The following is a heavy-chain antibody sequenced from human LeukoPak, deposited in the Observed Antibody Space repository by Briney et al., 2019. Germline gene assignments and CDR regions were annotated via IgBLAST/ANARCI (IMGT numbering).Heavy chain of an antibody. D-gene: IGHD3-16*01. V-gene: IGHV1-69*13. CDR2: IIPIFGTA. Sequence: GASVKVSCKASGGTFSSYAISWVRQAPGQGLEWMGGIIPIFGTANYAQKFQGRVTITADESTSTAYMELSSLRAEDTAVYYCARDELNLGGYFDYWGQGTLVTVSS. CDR1: GGTFSSYA. CDR3: ARDELNLGGYFDY. J-gene: IGHJ4*02.